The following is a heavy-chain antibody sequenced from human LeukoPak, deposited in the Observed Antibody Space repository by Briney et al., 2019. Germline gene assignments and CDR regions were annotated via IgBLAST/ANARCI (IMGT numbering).Heavy chain of an antibody. CDR1: GLTFSIYG. V-gene: IGHV3-30*02. CDR3: ATAYFDSSGYSDY. Sequence: GGSLRLSCAASGLTFSIYGMHWVRQAPGKGLEWVAFIQFDGSNKYYADSVKGRFTISRDNSKNTLYLQMNSLRVEDTAVYYCATAYFDSSGYSDYWGQGTLVTVSS. J-gene: IGHJ4*02. CDR2: IQFDGSNK. D-gene: IGHD3-22*01.